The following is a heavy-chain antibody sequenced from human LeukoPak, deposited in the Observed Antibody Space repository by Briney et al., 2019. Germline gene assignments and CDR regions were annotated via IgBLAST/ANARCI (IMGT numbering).Heavy chain of an antibody. V-gene: IGHV3-64*01. CDR3: ARVGPYYYGSIDY. J-gene: IGHJ4*02. CDR1: GFTFSSYA. D-gene: IGHD3-10*01. Sequence: GGSLRLSCAASGFTFSSYAMHWVRQAPGKGLEYVSAISSNGGSTYYVNSVKGRFTISRDNSKNTLYLQMGSLRAEDMAVYYCARVGPYYYGSIDYWGQGTLVTVSS. CDR2: ISSNGGST.